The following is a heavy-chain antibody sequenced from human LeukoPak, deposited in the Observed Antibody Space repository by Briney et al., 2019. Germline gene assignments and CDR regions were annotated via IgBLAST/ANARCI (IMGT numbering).Heavy chain of an antibody. V-gene: IGHV4-34*01. CDR2: INDSGTI. J-gene: IGHJ6*03. CDR3: SGRWDYGRNYYIDV. D-gene: IGHD4-17*01. CDR1: GGSFSNYY. Sequence: SETLSLTCAVYGGSFSNYYWSWIRQSTGQGLEWIGEINDSGTINYNPSLMCRVTISVDKSKNKSTSKLSSVIAAHPAVSCFSGRWDYGRNYYIDVWGKGATVSVSS.